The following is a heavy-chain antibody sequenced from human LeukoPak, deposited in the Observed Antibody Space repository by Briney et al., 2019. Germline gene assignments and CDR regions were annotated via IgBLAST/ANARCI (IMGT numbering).Heavy chain of an antibody. Sequence: GGSLRLSCAASGFTFSSYHMNWVRQAPGKGLEWVSSVSSSSSYKYYADSVKGRFTVSRDNAKNSLYLQMNSLRAEDTAVYYCAKDLFPKYSSSSRGFDYWGQGTLVTVSS. V-gene: IGHV3-21*01. CDR2: VSSSSSYK. D-gene: IGHD6-6*01. CDR3: AKDLFPKYSSSSRGFDY. CDR1: GFTFSSYH. J-gene: IGHJ4*02.